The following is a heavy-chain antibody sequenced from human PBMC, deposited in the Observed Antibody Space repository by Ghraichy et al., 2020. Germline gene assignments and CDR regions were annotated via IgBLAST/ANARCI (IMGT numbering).Heavy chain of an antibody. CDR2: IKSEADGGTG. V-gene: IGHV3-15*07. CDR3: TTSRLYYYDTSGYQFDY. J-gene: IGHJ4*02. Sequence: GGSLRLSCAASDFTFKNAWMHWVRQAPGKGLEWVGHIKSEADGGTGDFVAPVKGRFTISRDDARETVYLQMNNLKSEDTAVYYCTTSRLYYYDTSGYQFDYWGQGTLVTVSS. CDR1: DFTFKNAW. D-gene: IGHD3-22*01.